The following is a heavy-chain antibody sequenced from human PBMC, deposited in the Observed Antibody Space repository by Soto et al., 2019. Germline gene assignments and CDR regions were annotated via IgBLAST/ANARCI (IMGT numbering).Heavy chain of an antibody. D-gene: IGHD1-7*01. V-gene: IGHV3-23*01. CDR3: AKDPKRTIRYNGFDP. CDR1: GFTFSSYA. J-gene: IGHJ5*02. Sequence: EVQLSESGGGLVQPGGSLRLSCAASGFTFSSYAMSWVRQAPGKGLEWVSGIRGSGSGTYYADSVKGRFTISRDNSKKTLNLQMNSLRAEATSIYYCAKDPKRTIRYNGFDPWGQGTLVTVSS. CDR2: IRGSGSGT.